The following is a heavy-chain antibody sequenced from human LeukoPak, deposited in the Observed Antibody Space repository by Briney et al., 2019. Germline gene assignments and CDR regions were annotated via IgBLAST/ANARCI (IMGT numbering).Heavy chain of an antibody. CDR1: GFTFSSYS. V-gene: IGHV3-48*01. CDR3: ARGWRYYDSSGYYRESFDY. Sequence: GGSLRLSCAASGFTFSSYSMNWVRQAPGKGLERVSYISSSSTIYYADSVKGRFTISRDNAKNSLYLQMNSLRAEDTAVYYCARGWRYYDSSGYYRESFDYWGQGTLVTVSS. CDR2: ISSSSTI. J-gene: IGHJ4*02. D-gene: IGHD3-22*01.